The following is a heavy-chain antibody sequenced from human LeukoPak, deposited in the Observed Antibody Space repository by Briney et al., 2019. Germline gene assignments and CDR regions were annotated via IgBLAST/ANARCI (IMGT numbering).Heavy chain of an antibody. CDR1: GYTFTNYY. CDR3: ASGRDLRWFGDQLGDYFDY. D-gene: IGHD3-10*01. Sequence: GASVKVSCKASGYTFTNYYINWMRQAPGQGPEWMGWINPNSGGANYAQKFQGRVTMTRDTSISTAYMELSRLRSDDTAICYCASGRDLRWFGDQLGDYFDYWGQGTLVTVSS. CDR2: INPNSGGA. V-gene: IGHV1-2*02. J-gene: IGHJ4*02.